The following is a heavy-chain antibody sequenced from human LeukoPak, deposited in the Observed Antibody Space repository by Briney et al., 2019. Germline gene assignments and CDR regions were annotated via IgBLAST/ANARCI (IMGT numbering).Heavy chain of an antibody. CDR2: IYYSGST. J-gene: IGHJ3*02. CDR3: ARDPSTGPLNAFDI. D-gene: IGHD3-10*01. CDR1: GGSISSYY. V-gene: IGHV4-59*01. Sequence: PSETLSLTCTVSGGSISSYYWSWIRQPPGKGLEWIGYIYYSGSTNCNPSLKSRVTISVDTSKNQFSLKLSSVTAADTAVYYCARDPSTGPLNAFDIWGQGTMVTVSS.